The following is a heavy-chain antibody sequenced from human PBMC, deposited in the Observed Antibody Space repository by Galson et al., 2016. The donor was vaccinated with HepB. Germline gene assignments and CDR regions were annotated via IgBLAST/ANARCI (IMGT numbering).Heavy chain of an antibody. CDR3: AREGGLGRLSFDDVFDF. V-gene: IGHV3-21*01. J-gene: IGHJ3*01. D-gene: IGHD2-15*01. Sequence: SLRLSCAASGFTFSRYTMNWVRQAPGKGLEWVSSLSSNSAYIYYADSMRGRFTISRDNAKNSLYLQTNSLSVEDTAAYYCAREGGLGRLSFDDVFDFWGQGTTVTVSS. CDR1: GFTFSRYT. CDR2: LSSNSAYI.